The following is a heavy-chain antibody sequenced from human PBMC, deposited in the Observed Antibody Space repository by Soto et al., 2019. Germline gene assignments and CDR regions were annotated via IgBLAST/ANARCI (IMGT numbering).Heavy chain of an antibody. CDR2: IYHSGST. Sequence: SETLSLTCTASGGSISSGGYSWSWIRQPPGKGLEWIGYIYHSGSTYYNPSLKSRVTISVDRSKNQFSLKLSSVTAADTAVYYCARAPSMIDAFDIWGQGTMVTVSS. CDR1: GGSISSGGYS. V-gene: IGHV4-30-2*01. CDR3: ARAPSMIDAFDI. J-gene: IGHJ3*02. D-gene: IGHD3-22*01.